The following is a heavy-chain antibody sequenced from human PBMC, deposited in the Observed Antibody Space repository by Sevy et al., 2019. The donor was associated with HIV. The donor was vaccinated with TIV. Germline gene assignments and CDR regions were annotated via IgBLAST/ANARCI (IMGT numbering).Heavy chain of an antibody. CDR2: VYYNGNS. V-gene: IGHV4-59*01. J-gene: IGHJ4*02. D-gene: IGHD1-1*01. CDR3: ARGAERQWLVHFDS. Sequence: SETLSLTYSFSGDSISRYYWSWIRQPPGKGLEYIGYVYYNGNSNYSPSLKSRVSISIDTSKSQFSLKLTSVTAADTAVYYCARGAERQWLVHFDSWGQGAQVTVSS. CDR1: GDSISRYY.